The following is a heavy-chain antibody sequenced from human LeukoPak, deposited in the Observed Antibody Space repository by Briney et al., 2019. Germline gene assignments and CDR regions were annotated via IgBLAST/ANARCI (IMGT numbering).Heavy chain of an antibody. CDR1: GSAVRSYS. Sequence: VRSLARACSDSGSAVRSYSIDLGGHRPDKRKEWVAVISYDRVHKNYADSVKGRFTISRDDPKNTLYLQMNSLRTEDTGLYYCARDEFDGYNLGPSIYWGQGTLVTVSS. CDR2: ISYDRVHK. D-gene: IGHD5-24*01. J-gene: IGHJ4*02. V-gene: IGHV3-30*04. CDR3: ARDEFDGYNLGPSIY.